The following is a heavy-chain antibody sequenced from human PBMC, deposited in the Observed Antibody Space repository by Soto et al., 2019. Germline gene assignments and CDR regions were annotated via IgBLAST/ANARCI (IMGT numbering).Heavy chain of an antibody. CDR1: GYTFTSYA. J-gene: IGHJ6*03. V-gene: IGHV1-3*01. Sequence: QVQLVQSGAEVKKPGASVKVSCKASGYTFTSYAMHWVRQAPGQRLEWMGWINAGNGNTKYSQKFQGRVTITRDTSASTAYMELSSLRSEDTAVYYCARGRGDYGDSRSRDYYYMDVWGKGTTVTVSS. D-gene: IGHD4-17*01. CDR3: ARGRGDYGDSRSRDYYYMDV. CDR2: INAGNGNT.